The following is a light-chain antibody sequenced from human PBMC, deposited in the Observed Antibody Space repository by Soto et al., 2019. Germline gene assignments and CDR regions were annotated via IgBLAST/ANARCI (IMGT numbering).Light chain of an antibody. V-gene: IGLV4-60*03. J-gene: IGLJ7*01. CDR2: LEGSGSY. CDR1: SGHSSYI. Sequence: QPVLTQSSSASASLGSSVKLTCTLSSGHSSYIIAWHQQQPGKAPRYLMKLEGSGSYNKGSGVPDRFSGSSSGADRDLTLADLQSEDEADYYCWTWVGNTQGAVFGGGTQLTVL. CDR3: WTWVGNTQGAV.